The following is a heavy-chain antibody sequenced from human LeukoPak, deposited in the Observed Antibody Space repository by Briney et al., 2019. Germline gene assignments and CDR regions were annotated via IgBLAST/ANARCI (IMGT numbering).Heavy chain of an antibody. CDR1: GFTFRNYG. V-gene: IGHV3-33*01. CDR3: ARGWGVPTSYFDY. CDR2: IWYDGSNK. D-gene: IGHD2-8*01. Sequence: GRSLRLSCAASGFTFRNYGMHWVRQAPGKGLEWVAVIWYDGSNKYYADSVKGRFTISRDSSKNTLYLQINSLRADDTAVYYCARGWGVPTSYFDYWGQGTLVTVSS. J-gene: IGHJ4*02.